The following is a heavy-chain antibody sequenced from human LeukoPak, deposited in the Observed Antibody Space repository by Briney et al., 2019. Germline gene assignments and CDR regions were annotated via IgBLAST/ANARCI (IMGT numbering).Heavy chain of an antibody. CDR3: ARGGNSGDFWSGSFDY. CDR2: IYYSGST. CDR1: GGSISSYY. D-gene: IGHD3-3*01. Sequence: SETLSLTCTVSGGSISSYYWSWLRQPPGKGLEWIGYIYYSGSTNYNPSLKSRVTISVDTSKNQFSLKLSSVTAADTAVYYCARGGNSGDFWSGSFDYWGQGTLVTVSS. V-gene: IGHV4-59*01. J-gene: IGHJ4*02.